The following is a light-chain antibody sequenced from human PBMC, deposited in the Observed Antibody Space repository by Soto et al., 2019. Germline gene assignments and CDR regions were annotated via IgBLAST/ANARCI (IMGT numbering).Light chain of an antibody. V-gene: IGKV3-20*01. CDR3: QQYGYSTEIT. J-gene: IGKJ5*01. CDR1: QAVGGTY. Sequence: EIVLTHPPRTLSLSPGERASLSFSPSQAVGGTYLAWYQHKPAQAPRLLIYGASNRAAGIPYRFGGSGSGTDFTLTISRLEPEDSAVYYCQQYGYSTEITFGQGTRLQI. CDR2: GAS.